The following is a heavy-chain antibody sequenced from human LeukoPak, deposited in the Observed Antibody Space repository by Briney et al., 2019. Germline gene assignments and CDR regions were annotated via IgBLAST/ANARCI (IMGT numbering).Heavy chain of an antibody. D-gene: IGHD3-22*01. Sequence: GGSLRLSCAASGFTFSNAWMSWVRQAPGKGLEWVANIKQDGSEKYYVDSVKGRFTISRDNAKNSLYLQMNSLRAEDTAVYYCARDGYYYDSSGYYQYYYYGMDVWGQGTTVTVSS. V-gene: IGHV3-7*01. J-gene: IGHJ6*02. CDR1: GFTFSNAW. CDR2: IKQDGSEK. CDR3: ARDGYYYDSSGYYQYYYYGMDV.